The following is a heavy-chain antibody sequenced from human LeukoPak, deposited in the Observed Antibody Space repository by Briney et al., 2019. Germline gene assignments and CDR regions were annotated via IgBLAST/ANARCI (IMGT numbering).Heavy chain of an antibody. J-gene: IGHJ5*02. CDR2: INYSGST. CDR3: ARVGGTGWFDP. Sequence: SETLSLTCAVYGGSFSGYYWSWIRQPPGKGLEWIGEINYSGSTNYNPSLKSRVTISVDTSKNQFSLKLSSVTAADTAVYYCARVGGTGWFDPWGQGTLVTVSS. V-gene: IGHV4-34*01. CDR1: GGSFSGYY. D-gene: IGHD1-1*01.